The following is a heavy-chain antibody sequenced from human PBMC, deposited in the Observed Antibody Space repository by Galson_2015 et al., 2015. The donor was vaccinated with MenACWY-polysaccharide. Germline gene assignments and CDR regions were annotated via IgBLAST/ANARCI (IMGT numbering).Heavy chain of an antibody. CDR1: GGSIISSNW. J-gene: IGHJ4*02. Sequence: SETLPLTCAVSGGSIISSNWWSWVRQPPGKGLEWIGEIFHSGSTKYIASLKSRASISVDKSKNQFSLELTSVTAADTAVYYCARLDSSGSFYFDYWGQGTQVTVSS. D-gene: IGHD3-22*01. CDR3: ARLDSSGSFYFDY. CDR2: IFHSGST. V-gene: IGHV4-4*02.